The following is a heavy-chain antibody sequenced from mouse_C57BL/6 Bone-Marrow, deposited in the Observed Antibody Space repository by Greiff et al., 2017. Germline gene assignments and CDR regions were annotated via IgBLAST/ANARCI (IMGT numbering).Heavy chain of an antibody. CDR2: IHPNSGST. D-gene: IGHD2-3*01. J-gene: IGHJ3*01. Sequence: QVQLKESGAELVKPGASVKLSCKASGYTFTSYWMHWVKQRPGQGLEWIGMIHPNSGSTNYNEKFKSKATLTVDKSSSTAYMQLSSLTSEDSAVYDCAGWLLRGWFAYWGQGTLVTVSA. V-gene: IGHV1-64*01. CDR1: GYTFTSYW. CDR3: AGWLLRGWFAY.